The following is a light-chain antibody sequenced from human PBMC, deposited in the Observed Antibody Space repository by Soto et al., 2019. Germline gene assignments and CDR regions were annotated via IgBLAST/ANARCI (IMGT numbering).Light chain of an antibody. Sequence: EIVLTQSPGTLSLSPGKKATLSCRASHSVNNNYLAWYQQRPGQAPRLLIYGASRRATGVPDRFSGSGSGTDFTLNITRLEPEDFAVYYCQQYGSSLYTFGQGTKLEIK. CDR1: HSVNNNY. CDR2: GAS. V-gene: IGKV3-20*01. CDR3: QQYGSSLYT. J-gene: IGKJ2*01.